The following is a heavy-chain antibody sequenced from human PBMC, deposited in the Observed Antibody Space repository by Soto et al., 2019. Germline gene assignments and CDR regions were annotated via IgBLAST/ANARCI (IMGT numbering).Heavy chain of an antibody. V-gene: IGHV1-3*01. D-gene: IGHD6-13*01. Sequence: GASVKVSCKASGYTFTSYAMHWVRQAPGQRLEWMGWINAGNGNTKYSQKFQGRVTITRDTSASTAYMELSSLRSEDTAVYYCARAGGIAAAGNWFDPWGQGTLVTVSS. CDR2: INAGNGNT. CDR3: ARAGGIAAAGNWFDP. CDR1: GYTFTSYA. J-gene: IGHJ5*02.